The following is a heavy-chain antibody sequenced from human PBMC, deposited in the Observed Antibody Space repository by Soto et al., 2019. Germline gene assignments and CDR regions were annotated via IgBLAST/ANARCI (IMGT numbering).Heavy chain of an antibody. CDR1: GDSISSYY. CDR2: IYYSGST. CDR3: ARWFGDV. J-gene: IGHJ4*02. Sequence: QVQLQESGPGLVKPSETLSLTCTVSGDSISSYYWSWIRQPPGKGLEWIGYIYYSGSTNYNPSLKSRVTISVDTSKNQFSRKLGSVTAADTAVYYCARWFGDVWGQGTLVTVSS. D-gene: IGHD3-10*01. V-gene: IGHV4-59*01.